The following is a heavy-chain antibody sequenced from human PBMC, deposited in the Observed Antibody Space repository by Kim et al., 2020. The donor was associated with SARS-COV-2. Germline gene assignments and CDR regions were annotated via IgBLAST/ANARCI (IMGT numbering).Heavy chain of an antibody. Sequence: GGSLRLSCAASGFTFSSYSMNWVRQAPGKGLEWVSSISSSSSYIYYADSVKGRFTISRDNAKNSLYLQMNSLRAEDTAVYYCARGAVVAVAGTGYYYYGMDVWGQGTTVTVSS. J-gene: IGHJ6*02. CDR3: ARGAVVAVAGTGYYYYGMDV. CDR2: ISSSSSYI. D-gene: IGHD6-19*01. CDR1: GFTFSSYS. V-gene: IGHV3-21*01.